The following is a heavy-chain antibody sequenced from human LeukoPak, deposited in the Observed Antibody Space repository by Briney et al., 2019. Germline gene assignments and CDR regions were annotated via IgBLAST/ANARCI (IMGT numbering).Heavy chain of an antibody. D-gene: IGHD3-22*01. V-gene: IGHV3-23*01. J-gene: IGHJ6*02. CDR1: GFTFSNYA. CDR3: ARSIGYYYTMDV. CDR2: ISGSGGST. Sequence: GGSLRLSCAASGFTFSNYAMNWVRQAPGKGLEWVSAISGSGGSTYYADSVKGRFTISRDNAKNSLFLQMNSLRAEDTAVYYCARSIGYYYTMDVWGQGTTVTVSS.